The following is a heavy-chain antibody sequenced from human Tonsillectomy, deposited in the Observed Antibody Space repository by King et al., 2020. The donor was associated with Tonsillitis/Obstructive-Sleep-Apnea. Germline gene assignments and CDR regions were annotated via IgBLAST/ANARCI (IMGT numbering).Heavy chain of an antibody. CDR1: GYSFSSYS. Sequence: QLVQSGAEVKKPGEFLKISCKGSGYSFSSYSIGWVRQMPGKGLEWMGIIYPGDSDTRYSPSFQGQVTISADKSITTAYLQWSSLKASDTAIYYCARHNRITMVQGVISIDAFDIWGQGTMVTVSS. CDR2: IYPGDSDT. J-gene: IGHJ3*02. D-gene: IGHD3-10*01. CDR3: ARHNRITMVQGVISIDAFDI. V-gene: IGHV5-51*01.